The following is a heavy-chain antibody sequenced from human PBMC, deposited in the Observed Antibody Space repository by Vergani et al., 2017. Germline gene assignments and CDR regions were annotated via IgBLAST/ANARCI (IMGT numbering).Heavy chain of an antibody. J-gene: IGHJ5*02. Sequence: EVQLVESGGVVVQPGGSLRLSCAASGFTFDDYTMHWVRQAPGKGLEWVSLISWDGGSTYYADSVKGRFTISRDNSKNSLYLQMNSLRTEDTALYYCAKSGYTIEIQLSPWFDPWGQGTLVTVSS. CDR1: GFTFDDYT. V-gene: IGHV3-43*01. CDR2: ISWDGGST. D-gene: IGHD5-18*01. CDR3: AKSGYTIEIQLSPWFDP.